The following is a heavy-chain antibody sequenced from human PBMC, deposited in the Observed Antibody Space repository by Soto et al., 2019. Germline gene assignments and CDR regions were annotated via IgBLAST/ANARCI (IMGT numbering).Heavy chain of an antibody. J-gene: IGHJ4*02. CDR1: GGXISSSSYY. CDR3: ASDWVVAAN. V-gene: IGHV4-39*01. CDR2: IYYSGST. D-gene: IGHD2-15*01. Sequence: SETLXLTCTVSGGXISSSSYYWGWIRQPPGKGLEWIGSIYYSGSTYYNPSLKSRVTISVDTSRNQFSLKLSSVTAADTAVYYCASDWVVAANWGQGTLVTXSS.